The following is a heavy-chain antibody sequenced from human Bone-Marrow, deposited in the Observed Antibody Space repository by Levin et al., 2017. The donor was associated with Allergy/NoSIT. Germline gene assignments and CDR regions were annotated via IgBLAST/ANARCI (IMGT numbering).Heavy chain of an antibody. CDR2: INPDSGDT. CDR1: GYTFTGSY. J-gene: IGHJ6*02. Sequence: ASVKVSCKASGYTFTGSYMHWVRQAPGQGLEWMGWINPDSGDTKYAQRFQGRVTLTMDTSINTVHMELNRLTADDKDVYYGAGEKGEYSFGFYYSNYGMDVWGQGTTITISS. D-gene: IGHD5-18*01. V-gene: IGHV1-2*02. CDR3: AGEKGEYSFGFYYSNYGMDV.